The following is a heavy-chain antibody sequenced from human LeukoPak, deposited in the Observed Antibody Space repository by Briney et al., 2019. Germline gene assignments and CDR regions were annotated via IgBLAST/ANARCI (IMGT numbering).Heavy chain of an antibody. CDR2: ISSSSSTI. V-gene: IGHV3-48*01. CDR3: ARRALGTRQRWNWFDP. Sequence: GGSLRLSCAASGFTFSSYSMNWVRQAPGKGLEWVSYISSSSSTIYYADSVKGRFTISRDNAKNSLYLQMNSLRAEDTAVYYCARRALGTRQRWNWFDPWGQGTLVTVSS. CDR1: GFTFSSYS. D-gene: IGHD4-23*01. J-gene: IGHJ5*02.